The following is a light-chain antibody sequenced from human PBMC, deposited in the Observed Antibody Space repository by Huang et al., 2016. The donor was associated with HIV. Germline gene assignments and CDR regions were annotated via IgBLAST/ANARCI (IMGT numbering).Light chain of an antibody. CDR2: AAS. Sequence: DIQMTQSPSSLSASVGDRVTITCRASQSISSYLNWYQQKPGKAPKLLIYAASSLQSGVPSRFSGSGSGTDFTLTISRLQPEAFATYYCQQSYSTPPLTFGGGTKVDI. V-gene: IGKV1-39*01. CDR3: QQSYSTPPLT. CDR1: QSISSY. J-gene: IGKJ4*01.